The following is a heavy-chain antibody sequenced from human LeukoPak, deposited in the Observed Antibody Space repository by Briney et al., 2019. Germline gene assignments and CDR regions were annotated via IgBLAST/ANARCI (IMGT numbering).Heavy chain of an antibody. Sequence: SETLSLTCTVSGDSVSIYYWSWIRQPPGKGLEWIGYIYYRGNTNYNPSLKSRVTMAVDTSKNQFSLKLSSVTAADTAVYYCASSGNYYFTLDYWGQGTLVTVSS. V-gene: IGHV4-59*08. CDR1: GDSVSIYY. CDR3: ASSGNYYFTLDY. D-gene: IGHD3-10*01. J-gene: IGHJ4*02. CDR2: IYYRGNT.